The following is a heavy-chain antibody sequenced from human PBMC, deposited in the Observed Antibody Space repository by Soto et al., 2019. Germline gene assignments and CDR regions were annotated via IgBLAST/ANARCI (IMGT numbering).Heavy chain of an antibody. V-gene: IGHV1-18*01. Sequence: ASVKVSCKTSGYTFTRYGISWLRLAPGHGLEWMGWISAYNGNTNYGQKFQGRVTMTTDTSSSTVYMELRSLRSDDTAIYYCARDVRRGGKITWFDPGGQETQVTVPS. J-gene: IGHJ5*02. CDR3: ARDVRRGGKITWFDP. CDR2: ISAYNGNT. CDR1: GYTFTRYG. D-gene: IGHD2-15*01.